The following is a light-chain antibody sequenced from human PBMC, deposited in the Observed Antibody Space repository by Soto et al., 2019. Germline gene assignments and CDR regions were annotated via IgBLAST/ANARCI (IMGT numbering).Light chain of an antibody. V-gene: IGKV1-39*01. CDR2: ATS. J-gene: IGKJ2*01. CDR3: RQSFCTPHT. Sequence: IPMTQSPSSLSASVGDTVTITCRASQTISFYLNWYQQKPGRTPNLLIYATSSLRSGVPSRFDGSGSGTELTHTISSLQPDDFASYYCRQSFCTPHTFGQGTKLELK. CDR1: QTISFY.